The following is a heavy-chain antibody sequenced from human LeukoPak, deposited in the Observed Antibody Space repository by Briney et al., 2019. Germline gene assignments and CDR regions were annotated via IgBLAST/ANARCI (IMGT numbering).Heavy chain of an antibody. Sequence: GGSLRLSCAASGFTFSSYWMHWVRQAPGKGLVWVSRINSDGSSTSYADSVKGRFTISRDNAKNSLYLQMNSLRAEDTALYYCAREISISIAARGGFDYWGQGTLVTVSS. CDR2: INSDGSST. V-gene: IGHV3-74*01. CDR3: AREISISIAARGGFDY. J-gene: IGHJ4*02. CDR1: GFTFSSYW. D-gene: IGHD6-6*01.